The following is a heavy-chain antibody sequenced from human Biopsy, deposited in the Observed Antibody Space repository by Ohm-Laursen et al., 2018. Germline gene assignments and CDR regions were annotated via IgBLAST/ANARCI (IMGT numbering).Heavy chain of an antibody. Sequence: SDTLSLTCTVSGGSFTGHYWTWIRQPPGKGLEWIGHISHTGYTSYKSSLKSQVTISLDTSRKHSSLRLTSLAAADTAVYYCARGSNEYGGLYFPHWGQGTLVTVSS. V-gene: IGHV4-59*11. CDR1: GGSFTGHY. J-gene: IGHJ1*01. CDR3: ARGSNEYGGLYFPH. CDR2: ISHTGYT. D-gene: IGHD4-23*01.